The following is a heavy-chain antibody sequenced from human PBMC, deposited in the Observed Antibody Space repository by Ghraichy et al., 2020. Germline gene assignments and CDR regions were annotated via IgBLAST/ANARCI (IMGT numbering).Heavy chain of an antibody. V-gene: IGHV1-69*13. J-gene: IGHJ6*02. Sequence: SVKVSCKASGGTFSSYAISWVRQAPGHGLEWMGGIIPIFGTANYAQKFQGRVTITADESTSTAYMELSSLRSEDTAVYYCARDPSIYCSSTSCYHYYYYGMDVWGQGTTVTVSS. CDR1: GGTFSSYA. D-gene: IGHD2-2*01. CDR2: IIPIFGTA. CDR3: ARDPSIYCSSTSCYHYYYYGMDV.